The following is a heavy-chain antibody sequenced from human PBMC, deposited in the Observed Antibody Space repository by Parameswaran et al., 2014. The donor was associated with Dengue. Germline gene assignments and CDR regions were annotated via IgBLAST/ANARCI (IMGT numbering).Heavy chain of an antibody. CDR1: GGTFSSYA. Sequence: SVKVSCKASGGTFSSYAISWVRQAPGQGLEWMGGIIPIFGTANYAQKFQGRVTITADESTSTAYMELSSLRSEDTAVYYCARFGQQSSSTSRNDAGVWGQGTTVTVSS. CDR2: IIPIFGTA. D-gene: IGHD2-2*01. CDR3: ARFGQQSSSTSRNDAGV. V-gene: IGHV1-69*13. J-gene: IGHJ6*02.